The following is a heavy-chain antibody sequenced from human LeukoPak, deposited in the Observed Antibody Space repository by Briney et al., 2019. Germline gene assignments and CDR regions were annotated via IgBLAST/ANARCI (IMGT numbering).Heavy chain of an antibody. Sequence: PGGSLSLSCEASGFNFFNFWMTWVRQAPGKGLEWVATIKQSGIDKYYVDSVKGRFTISRDNAKNSMYLEMKNLRGDDTGIYYCVRDSGSAWSGLFDSWGQGTLVTVSS. CDR1: GFNFFNFW. CDR3: VRDSGSAWSGLFDS. CDR2: IKQSGIDK. V-gene: IGHV3-7*01. D-gene: IGHD2-21*02. J-gene: IGHJ4*02.